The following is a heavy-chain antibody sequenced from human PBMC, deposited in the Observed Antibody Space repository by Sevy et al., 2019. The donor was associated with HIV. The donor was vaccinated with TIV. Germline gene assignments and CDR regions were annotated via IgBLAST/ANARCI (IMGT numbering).Heavy chain of an antibody. D-gene: IGHD3-9*01. J-gene: IGHJ4*02. CDR1: GFSFSKYW. CDR2: IKEDGSQK. CDR3: ARDPDILSGYPSHYFDY. Sequence: GGSLRLSCAASGFSFSKYWMSWVRQAPGKGLEWVANIKEDGSQKNHLESVKGRFTISRDNAKNLLYLQMNNLRADDTAVYYCARDPDILSGYPSHYFDYWGQGTLVTVSS. V-gene: IGHV3-7*01.